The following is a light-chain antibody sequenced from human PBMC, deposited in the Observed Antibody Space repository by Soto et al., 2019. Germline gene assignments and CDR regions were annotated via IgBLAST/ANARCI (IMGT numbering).Light chain of an antibody. V-gene: IGKV1-5*03. CDR2: KAS. CDR1: QSISSW. CDR3: QQYNSYPWT. Sequence: DIQMTQSPSTLSGSVGDRVTMTCRASQSISSWLAWYQQKPGKAPKLLIYKASTLESGVPSNFSGSGSGTEFTLTISSLQPEDFATYYCQQYNSYPWTFGQGTKVDI. J-gene: IGKJ1*01.